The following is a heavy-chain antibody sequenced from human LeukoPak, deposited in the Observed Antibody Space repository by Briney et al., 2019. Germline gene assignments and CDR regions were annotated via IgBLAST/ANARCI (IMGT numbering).Heavy chain of an antibody. J-gene: IGHJ4*02. CDR1: GYTFTDYF. D-gene: IGHD1-1*01. Sequence: ASVKVSCKASGYTFTDYFLHWVRQAPGQGPKWMGRVNCNSGVTMYAQNLQDRITMTTVTSISTAYMELNSLTSDDTAVYYCARDLSSTANWELDFWGRGTLVTVSS. V-gene: IGHV1-2*06. CDR3: ARDLSSTANWELDF. CDR2: VNCNSGVT.